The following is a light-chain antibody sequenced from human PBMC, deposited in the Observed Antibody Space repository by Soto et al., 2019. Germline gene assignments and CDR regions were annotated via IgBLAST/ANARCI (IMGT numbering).Light chain of an antibody. CDR1: GSDVGSYAR. J-gene: IGLJ2*01. V-gene: IGLV2-23*01. CDR3: CSYTTSRTV. CDR2: EGR. Sequence: QSALTQPASVSGSPGQSITISCTGTGSDVGSYARVSWYQQHPGEAPKLIIYEGRKRPSGVSSRFSGSMSGNTASLTISGLQPEDDADYHCCSYTTSRTVFGGGTKVTVL.